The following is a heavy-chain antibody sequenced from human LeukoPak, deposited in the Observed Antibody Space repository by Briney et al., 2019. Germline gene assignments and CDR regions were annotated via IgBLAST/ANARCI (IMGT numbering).Heavy chain of an antibody. CDR2: IYYSGST. V-gene: IGHV4-59*03. CDR1: GGSIRGYN. CDR3: AGRYSCTWGY. J-gene: IGHJ4*02. Sequence: SETLSLTCTVSGGSIRGYNWSWIRQPPKKGLEWIGYIYYSGSTNYNPSLKSRVTISVDTSKNQFSLKMSSVTAADTAVYYCAGRYSCTWGYWGQGTLVTVSS. D-gene: IGHD6-13*01.